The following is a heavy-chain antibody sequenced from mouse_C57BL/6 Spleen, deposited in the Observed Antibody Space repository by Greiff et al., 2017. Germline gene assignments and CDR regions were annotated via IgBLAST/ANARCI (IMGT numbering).Heavy chain of an antibody. D-gene: IGHD2-3*01. CDR1: GYTFTDYY. V-gene: IGHV1-26*01. J-gene: IGHJ3*01. Sequence: VQLQQSGPELVKPGASVKISCKASGYTFTDYYMNWVKQSHGKSLEWIGDINPNNGGTSYNQKFKGKATLTVDKSSSTAYMELRSLTSEDSAVYYGARNILYDSWFAYWGQGTLVTVSA. CDR2: INPNNGGT. CDR3: ARNILYDSWFAY.